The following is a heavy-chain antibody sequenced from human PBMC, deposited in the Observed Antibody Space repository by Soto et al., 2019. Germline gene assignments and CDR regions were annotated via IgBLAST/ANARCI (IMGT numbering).Heavy chain of an antibody. D-gene: IGHD6-13*01. CDR3: ARGYSSSWYPPEYFQH. CDR1: GYTFTCYY. J-gene: IGHJ1*01. V-gene: IGHV1-2*02. CDR2: INPNSGGT. Sequence: ASVKVSCKASGYTFTCYYMHWVRQAPGQGLEWMGWINPNSGGTNYAQKFQGRVTMTRDTSISTAYMELSRLRSDDTAVYYCARGYSSSWYPPEYFQHWGQGTLVTVSS.